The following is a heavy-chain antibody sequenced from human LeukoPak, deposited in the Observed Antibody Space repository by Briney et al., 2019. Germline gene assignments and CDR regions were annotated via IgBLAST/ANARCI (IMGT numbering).Heavy chain of an antibody. CDR3: ARPYYYDSRIDP. V-gene: IGHV4-30-4*08. D-gene: IGHD3-22*01. CDR2: TYYSGST. J-gene: IGHJ5*02. CDR1: GGSISSGGFS. Sequence: SETLSLTCTVSGGSISSGGFSWTWIRQHPGKGLEWIGYTYYSGSTYYNPSLKSRVTISVDTSKNQFSLKLSSVTAADTAVYYCARPYYYDSRIDPWGQGTRVTVSS.